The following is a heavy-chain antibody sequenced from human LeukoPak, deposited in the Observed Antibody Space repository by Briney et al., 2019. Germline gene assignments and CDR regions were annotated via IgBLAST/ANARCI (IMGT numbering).Heavy chain of an antibody. Sequence: GGSLRLSCEASGFRFSSFAMSWVRQTPGKGLEWVSSVSSSGGIPHYADAVKVRFTISRDNSQNTLYLHMNSLRGEDTAVYYCAKDKDSTSSNGFNHWGQGTLVTVSS. D-gene: IGHD2-8*01. V-gene: IGHV3-23*01. J-gene: IGHJ4*02. CDR1: GFRFSSFA. CDR3: AKDKDSTSSNGFNH. CDR2: VSSSGGIP.